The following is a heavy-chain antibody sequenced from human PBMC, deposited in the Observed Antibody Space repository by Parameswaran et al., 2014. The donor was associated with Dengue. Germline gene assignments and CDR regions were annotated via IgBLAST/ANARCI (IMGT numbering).Heavy chain of an antibody. V-gene: IGHV1-46*03. CDR2: INPSGGST. Sequence: WVRQAPGQGLEWMGIINPSGGSTSYAQKFQGRVTMTRDTSTSTVYMELSSLRPEDTAVYYCARDSVAMRYYFDYWGQGTLVTVSS. CDR3: ARDSVAMRYYFDY. J-gene: IGHJ4*02. D-gene: IGHD2-2*01.